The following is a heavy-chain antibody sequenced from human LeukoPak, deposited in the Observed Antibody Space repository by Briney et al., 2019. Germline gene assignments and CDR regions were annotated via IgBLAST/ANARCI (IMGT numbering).Heavy chain of an antibody. D-gene: IGHD3-22*01. V-gene: IGHV5-51*01. J-gene: IGHJ3*02. CDR1: GYSFTSYW. Sequence: GESLKISCKGSGYSFTSYWIGWVRQMPGKGLEWMGIIYPGDSDTRYSPSFQGQVTISADKSISTAYLQWSSLKASDTAMYYCARPHHDSSGYSHAFDIWGQGTMVTVSS. CDR2: IYPGDSDT. CDR3: ARPHHDSSGYSHAFDI.